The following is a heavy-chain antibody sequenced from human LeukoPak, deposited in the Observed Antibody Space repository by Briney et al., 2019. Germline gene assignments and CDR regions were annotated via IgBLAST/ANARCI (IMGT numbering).Heavy chain of an antibody. CDR1: GFTFSSYW. D-gene: IGHD6-19*01. J-gene: IGHJ5*02. CDR2: INSDGSST. Sequence: PGGSLRLSCAASGFTFSSYWIHWVRQAPGKGLVWVSRINSDGSSTSYADSVKGRFTISRDNAKNTLYLQMNSLRAEDTAVYYCARDSSGWAFDPWGQGTLVTVSS. V-gene: IGHV3-74*01. CDR3: ARDSSGWAFDP.